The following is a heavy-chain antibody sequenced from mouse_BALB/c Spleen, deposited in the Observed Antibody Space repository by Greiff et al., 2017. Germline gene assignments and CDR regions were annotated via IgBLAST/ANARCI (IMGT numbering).Heavy chain of an antibody. V-gene: IGHV2-4-1*01. D-gene: IGHD1-1*01. CDR2: IWSGGST. J-gene: IGHJ2*01. CDR1: GFSLTSYG. Sequence: VKLMESGPGLVQPSQSLSITCTVSGFSLTSYGVHWVRQSPGKGLEWLGVIWSGGSTDYNAAFISRLSISKDNSKSQVFFKMNSLQADDTAIYYCARNPLYYGSSYYFDYWGQGTTLTVSS. CDR3: ARNPLYYGSSYYFDY.